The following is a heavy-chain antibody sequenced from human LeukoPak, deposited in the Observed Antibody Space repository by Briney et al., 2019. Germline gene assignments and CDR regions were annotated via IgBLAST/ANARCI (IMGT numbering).Heavy chain of an antibody. V-gene: IGHV5-51*01. D-gene: IGHD6-19*01. CDR2: IYPGDSDT. Sequence: GESPKISCKCFGYIFTSYWSGWVRQMPGKGLEWMGIIYPGDSDTRYTPSFQGQVTISADKSISTAYLQWSSLKASDTAMYYCARQVDSRGWYNYGYWGQGTLVTVSS. CDR3: ARQVDSRGWYNYGY. CDR1: GYIFTSYW. J-gene: IGHJ4*02.